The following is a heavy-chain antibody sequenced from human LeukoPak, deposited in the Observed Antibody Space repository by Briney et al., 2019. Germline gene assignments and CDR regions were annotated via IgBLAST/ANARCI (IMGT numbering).Heavy chain of an antibody. CDR2: IYTSGST. CDR1: GGSISSYH. J-gene: IGHJ3*02. CDR3: ARLQLGYCSSTSCAPAFDI. V-gene: IGHV4-4*09. Sequence: TSETLSLTCTVSGGSISSYHWSWIRQPPGKGLEWIGYIYTSGSTNYNPSLKSRVTISVDTSKNQFSLKLSSVTAADTAVYYCARLQLGYCSSTSCAPAFDIWGQGTMVTVSS. D-gene: IGHD2-2*01.